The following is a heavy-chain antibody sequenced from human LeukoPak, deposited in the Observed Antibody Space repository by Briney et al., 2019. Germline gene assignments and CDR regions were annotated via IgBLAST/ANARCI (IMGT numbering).Heavy chain of an antibody. CDR2: IYYSGST. Sequence: SETLSLTCTVSGGSISSSSYYWGWIRQPPGKGLEWIGSIYYSGSTYYNPSLKSRVTISVDTSKNQFPLKLSSVTAADTAVYYCARGTPVEPFDYWGQGTLVTVSS. CDR1: GGSISSSSYY. J-gene: IGHJ4*02. D-gene: IGHD5-24*01. V-gene: IGHV4-39*01. CDR3: ARGTPVEPFDY.